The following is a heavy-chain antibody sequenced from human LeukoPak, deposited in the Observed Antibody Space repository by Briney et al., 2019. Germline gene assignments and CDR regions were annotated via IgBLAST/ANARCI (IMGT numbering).Heavy chain of an antibody. CDR3: ARQFGGLPRDY. J-gene: IGHJ4*02. CDR1: GGSISSSSYY. CDR2: IYYSGST. Sequence: SETLSLPCTVSGGSISSSSYYWGWIRQPPGKGLEWIGSIYYSGSTYYNPSLKSRVTISVDTSKNQFSLKLSSVTAADTAVYYCARQFGGLPRDYWGQGTLVTVSS. V-gene: IGHV4-39*01. D-gene: IGHD3-10*01.